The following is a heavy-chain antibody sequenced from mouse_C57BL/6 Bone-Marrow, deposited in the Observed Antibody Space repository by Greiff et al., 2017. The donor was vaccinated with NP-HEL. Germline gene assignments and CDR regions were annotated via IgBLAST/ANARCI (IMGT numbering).Heavy chain of an antibody. V-gene: IGHV1-50*01. Sequence: QVHVKQSGAELVKPGASVKLSCKASGYTFTSYWMQWVKQRPGQGLEWIGEIDPSDSYTNYNQKFKGKATLTVDTSSSTAYMQLSSLTSEDSAVYYCARTGTGYWGQGTTLTVSS. CDR3: ARTGTGY. CDR2: IDPSDSYT. CDR1: GYTFTSYW. J-gene: IGHJ2*01. D-gene: IGHD4-1*01.